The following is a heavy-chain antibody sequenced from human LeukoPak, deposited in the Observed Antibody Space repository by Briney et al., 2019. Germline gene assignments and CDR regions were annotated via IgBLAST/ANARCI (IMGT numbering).Heavy chain of an antibody. D-gene: IGHD3-10*01. CDR3: ARNAAPDYYGSGSSSYDAFDI. J-gene: IGHJ3*02. Sequence: GGSLRLSCAASGFTFSSYEMNWVRQAPGKGLEWVSYISSSGSTIYYADSVKGRFTISRDNAKNSLYLQMNSLRAEDTAVYYCARNAAPDYYGSGSSSYDAFDIWGKGTMVTVSS. CDR2: ISSSGSTI. CDR1: GFTFSSYE. V-gene: IGHV3-48*03.